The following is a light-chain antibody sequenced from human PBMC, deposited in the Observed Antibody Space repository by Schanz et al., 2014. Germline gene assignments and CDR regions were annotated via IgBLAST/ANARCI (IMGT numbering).Light chain of an antibody. Sequence: QSVLTQPASVSGSPGQSITISCTGTSSDLGSYNYVSWYQQHPGKAPKLMIYDVSNRPSGVSDRFSGSKSGNTASLTVSGLQAEDEADYYCSSYAGSTNYVVFGGGTKLTVL. V-gene: IGLV2-14*01. J-gene: IGLJ2*01. CDR2: DVS. CDR1: SSDLGSYNY. CDR3: SSYAGSTNYVV.